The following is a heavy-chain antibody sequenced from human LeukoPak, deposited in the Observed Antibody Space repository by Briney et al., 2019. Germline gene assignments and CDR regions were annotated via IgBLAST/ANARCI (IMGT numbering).Heavy chain of an antibody. CDR3: ARYSSSSGGASYYLDY. CDR1: GFTLRNYW. CDR2: ISGDGSVT. J-gene: IGHJ4*01. Sequence: GGSLRLSCTASGFTLRNYWMHWVRQVPGKRLVWVSRISGDGSVTNYADSVQVRLTISIDNAKNILYLQINNLRSEDTAVYYCARYSSSSGGASYYLDYWGHGTLVTVSS. V-gene: IGHV3-74*01. D-gene: IGHD6-6*01.